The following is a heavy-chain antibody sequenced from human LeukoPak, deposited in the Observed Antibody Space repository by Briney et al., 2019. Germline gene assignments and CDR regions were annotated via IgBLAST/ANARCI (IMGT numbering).Heavy chain of an antibody. J-gene: IGHJ4*02. CDR2: IWYDGSNK. V-gene: IGHV3-33*01. Sequence: GRSLRLSCAASGFTFSSYGMHWVRQAPGKGLEWVAVIWYDGSNKYYADSVKGRFTISRDNSKNTLYLQMNSLRAEDTAVYYCARANSSSRDSFDYWGQGTLVTVSS. D-gene: IGHD6-13*01. CDR1: GFTFSSYG. CDR3: ARANSSSRDSFDY.